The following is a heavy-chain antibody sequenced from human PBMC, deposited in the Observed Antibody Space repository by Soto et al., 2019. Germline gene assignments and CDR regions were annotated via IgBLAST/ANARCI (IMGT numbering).Heavy chain of an antibody. J-gene: IGHJ4*02. D-gene: IGHD6-13*01. Sequence: QVRLVQSGAEVKKPGASVKVSCKASGYTFTSYGISWVRQAPGQGLEWMGWISAYNGNTNYAQKLQGRVTMTTDTPTSTAYMGLRSLRSDDTAVYCCARESSSSCHDYWGQGTLVTVSS. V-gene: IGHV1-18*01. CDR1: GYTFTSYG. CDR3: ARESSSSCHDY. CDR2: ISAYNGNT.